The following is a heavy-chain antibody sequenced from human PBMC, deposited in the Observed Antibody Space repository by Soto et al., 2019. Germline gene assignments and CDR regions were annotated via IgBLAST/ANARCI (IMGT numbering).Heavy chain of an antibody. Sequence: SETLSLTCTVSGGSISSSSYYWGWIRQPPGKGLEWIGSIYYSGSTYYNPSLKSRVTISVDTSKNQFSLKLSSVTAADTAVYYCARRKQNWGDFDYWGQGTLVTVSS. CDR2: IYYSGST. CDR1: GGSISSSSYY. D-gene: IGHD7-27*01. J-gene: IGHJ4*02. V-gene: IGHV4-39*01. CDR3: ARRKQNWGDFDY.